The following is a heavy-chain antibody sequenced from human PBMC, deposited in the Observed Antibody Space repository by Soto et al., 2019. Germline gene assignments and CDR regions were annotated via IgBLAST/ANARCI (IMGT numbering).Heavy chain of an antibody. CDR3: AKLVVVVAATISDAFDI. J-gene: IGHJ3*02. CDR1: GGSFSGYY. V-gene: IGHV4-34*01. CDR2: INHSGST. Sequence: SETLSLTCAVYGGSFSGYYWSWIRQPPGKGLEWIGEINHSGSTNYNPSLKSRVTISVDTSKNQFSLKLSSVTAADTAVYYCAKLVVVVAATISDAFDIWGQGTMVTVSS. D-gene: IGHD2-15*01.